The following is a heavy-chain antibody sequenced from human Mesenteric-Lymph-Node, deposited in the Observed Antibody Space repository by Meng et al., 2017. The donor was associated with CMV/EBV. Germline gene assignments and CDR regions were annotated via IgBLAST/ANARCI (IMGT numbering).Heavy chain of an antibody. J-gene: IGHJ6*02. CDR3: ARDIVVVPAARAKGMDV. D-gene: IGHD2-2*01. CDR1: GFTFSNYA. CDR2: ISGGGYTT. Sequence: GESLKISCAASGFTFSNYAMTWVRQTPGKGLEWVSAISGGGYTTYYADSVKGRFTISRDNSKNTLYLQMNSLRAEDTAVYHCARDIVVVPAARAKGMDVWGQGTTVTVSS. V-gene: IGHV3-23*01.